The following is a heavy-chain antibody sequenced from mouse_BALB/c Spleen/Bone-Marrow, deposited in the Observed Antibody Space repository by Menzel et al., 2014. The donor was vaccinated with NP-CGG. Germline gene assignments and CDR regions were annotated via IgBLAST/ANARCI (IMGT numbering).Heavy chain of an antibody. CDR3: ASDVYGYSFDN. D-gene: IGHD2-3*01. J-gene: IGHJ2*01. CDR2: IGPANGNT. V-gene: IGHV14-3*02. CDR1: GFNIKDTY. Sequence: EVQVVESGAELVKSGASVKLSCTASGFNIKDTYMHWVKQRPEQGLEWIGRIGPANGNTKYDPKFQGKATITADTSSNTAHLQRSSLTSEDTALYYSASDVYGYSFDNWGQGTTLTVSS.